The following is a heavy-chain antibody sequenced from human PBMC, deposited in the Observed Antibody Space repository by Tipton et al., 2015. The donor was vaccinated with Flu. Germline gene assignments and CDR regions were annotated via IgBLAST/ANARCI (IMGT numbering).Heavy chain of an antibody. V-gene: IGHV4-31*11. Sequence: GLVKPSETLSLTCAVYGGSFSSGGYYWSWIRQHPGKGLEWIGYIYYSGSTYYNPSLKSRVTISVDTSKNQFSLKLSSVTAADTAVYCCARDAPTDYGDYERGWGWFDPWGQGTLVTVSS. J-gene: IGHJ5*02. CDR2: IYYSGST. CDR1: GGSFSSGGYY. CDR3: ARDAPTDYGDYERGWGWFDP. D-gene: IGHD4-17*01.